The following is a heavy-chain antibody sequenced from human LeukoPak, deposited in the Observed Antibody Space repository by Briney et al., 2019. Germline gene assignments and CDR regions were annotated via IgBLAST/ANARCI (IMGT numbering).Heavy chain of an antibody. J-gene: IGHJ3*02. D-gene: IGHD1-26*01. CDR1: GGSISSYY. CDR3: ASGVGAGGGDAFDI. V-gene: IGHV4-4*07. Sequence: SETLSLTCTVSGGSISSYYWSWIRQPAGKGLEWIGRIHTSGSTNYNPSLKSRVTMSVDTSKNQFSLKLSSVTAADTAVYYCASGVGAGGGDAFDIWGQGTMVTVSS. CDR2: IHTSGST.